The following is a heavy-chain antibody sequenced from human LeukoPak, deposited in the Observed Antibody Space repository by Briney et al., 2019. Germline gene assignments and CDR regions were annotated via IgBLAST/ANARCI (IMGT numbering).Heavy chain of an antibody. CDR2: ITGSGSST. Sequence: GGSLRLSCAASGFTFSDYAMTWVRQAPGKGLEWVSRITGSGSSTFYADSVKGRFTISRDNSKNTVSLHMSGLRAEDTAVYYCAKRERQSFAYWGQGTLVTVSS. CDR1: GFTFSDYA. J-gene: IGHJ4*02. CDR3: AKRERQSFAY. V-gene: IGHV3-23*01. D-gene: IGHD6-19*01.